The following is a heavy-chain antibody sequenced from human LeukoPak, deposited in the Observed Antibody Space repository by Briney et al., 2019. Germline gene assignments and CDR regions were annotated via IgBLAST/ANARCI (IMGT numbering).Heavy chain of an antibody. CDR2: ISSSSSYI. CDR1: GFTFSSYS. J-gene: IGHJ3*02. Sequence: PGGSLRLSCAASGFTFSSYSMNWVRQAPGKGLEWVSSISSSSSYIYYADSVKGRFTISRDNAKNSLYLQMNSLRAEDTAVYYCATSRGLGGAFDIWGQGTMVTVSS. V-gene: IGHV3-21*01. D-gene: IGHD3/OR15-3a*01. CDR3: ATSRGLGGAFDI.